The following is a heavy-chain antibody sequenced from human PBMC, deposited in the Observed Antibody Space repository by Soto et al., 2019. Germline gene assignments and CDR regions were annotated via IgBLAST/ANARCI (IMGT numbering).Heavy chain of an antibody. CDR2: ISGSGGST. J-gene: IGHJ6*03. CDR1: GFTFSSYA. Sequence: GGSLRLSCAASGFTFSSYAMSWVRQAPGKGLEWVSAISGSGGSTYYADSVKGRFTISRDNSKNTLYLQMNSLRAEDTAVYYCAKAEYADYGDYTDRTADYYYYYYMDVWGKGTTVTVSS. D-gene: IGHD4-17*01. CDR3: AKAEYADYGDYTDRTADYYYYYYMDV. V-gene: IGHV3-23*01.